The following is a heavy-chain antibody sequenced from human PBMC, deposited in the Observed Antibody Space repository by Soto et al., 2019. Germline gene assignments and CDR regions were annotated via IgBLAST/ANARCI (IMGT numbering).Heavy chain of an antibody. J-gene: IGHJ4*02. Sequence: EVQLLESGGGLVQPGGSLRLSCAASGFTFSSYAMSWVPQAPGKGLEWVSAISGSGGSTYYADSVKGRFTISRDNSKNTLYLQMNSLGAEDTAVYYCAKDNRWRGRKDLRSGWYEVDYWGQGTLVTVSS. V-gene: IGHV3-23*01. CDR2: ISGSGGST. D-gene: IGHD6-19*01. CDR1: GFTFSSYA. CDR3: AKDNRWRGRKDLRSGWYEVDY.